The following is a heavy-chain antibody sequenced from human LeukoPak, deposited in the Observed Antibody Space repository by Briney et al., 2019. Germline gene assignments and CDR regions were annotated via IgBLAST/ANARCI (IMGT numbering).Heavy chain of an antibody. CDR2: LYYSGSI. J-gene: IGHJ3*02. D-gene: IGHD6-6*01. V-gene: IGHV4-61*01. CDR3: ARDRWQLVGGDAFDI. CDR1: GGSISDSTYY. Sequence: SETLSLTCTVSGGSISDSTYYWGWIRQPPGKGLEWIGYLYYSGSINYNPSLKSRVTISVDTSKNQFSLKLNSVTAADTAVYYCARDRWQLVGGDAFDIWGQGTTVTASS.